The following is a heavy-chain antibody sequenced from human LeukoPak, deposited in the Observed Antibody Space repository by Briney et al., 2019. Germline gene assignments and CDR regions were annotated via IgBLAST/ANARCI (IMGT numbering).Heavy chain of an antibody. J-gene: IGHJ4*02. CDR3: ARDRVAANKQQLVPGFDY. Sequence: GASVKVSCKASGGTFSSYAISWVRQAPGQGLEWMGGIIPIFGTANYAQKFQGRVTITADESTSTAYMELSGLRSEDTAVYYCARDRVAANKQQLVPGFDYWGQGTLVTVSS. CDR1: GGTFSSYA. CDR2: IIPIFGTA. V-gene: IGHV1-69*01. D-gene: IGHD6-13*01.